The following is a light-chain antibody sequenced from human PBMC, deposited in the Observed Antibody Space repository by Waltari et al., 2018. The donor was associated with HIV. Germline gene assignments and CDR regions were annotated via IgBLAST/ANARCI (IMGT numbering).Light chain of an antibody. Sequence: QSALTQPPSASGSPGQSVTISCTGTSSDVGGYNYVSWYQQHPGKAPKLMIYEFTKRPSGCPVRFAGSKSGNTASLPVSGLQAEDEADYYCSSYAGSNIVTFGGGTKLTVL. CDR2: EFT. CDR1: SSDVGGYNY. J-gene: IGLJ2*01. CDR3: SSYAGSNIVT. V-gene: IGLV2-8*01.